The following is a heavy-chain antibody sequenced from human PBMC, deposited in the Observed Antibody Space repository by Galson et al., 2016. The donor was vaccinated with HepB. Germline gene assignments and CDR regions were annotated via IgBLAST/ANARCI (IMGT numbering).Heavy chain of an antibody. Sequence: SLRLSCAASGFSFDAYAMHWVRQAPGKGLEWVSGISWNSYIIGYADSVKGRFTISRDNAKNSLYLQMNSLRAEDTAVYYCARDGYYDSSGYYYDDYYYGMDVWGQGTTVTVSS. D-gene: IGHD3-22*01. J-gene: IGHJ6*02. CDR2: ISWNSYII. V-gene: IGHV3-9*01. CDR1: GFSFDAYA. CDR3: ARDGYYDSSGYYYDDYYYGMDV.